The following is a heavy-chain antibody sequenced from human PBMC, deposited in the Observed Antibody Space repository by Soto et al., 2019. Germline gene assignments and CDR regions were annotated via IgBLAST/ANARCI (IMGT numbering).Heavy chain of an antibody. D-gene: IGHD3-3*01. V-gene: IGHV3-30*18. CDR1: GFTFSSYG. CDR3: AKDTLRFLEWLLFDGMDA. Sequence: PGGSLRLSCAASGFTFSSYGMHWVRQAPGKGLEWVAVISYDGSNKYYADSVKGRFTISRDNSKNTLYLQMNSLRAEDTAVYYCAKDTLRFLEWLLFDGMDAWGQGTTVTVSS. J-gene: IGHJ6*02. CDR2: ISYDGSNK.